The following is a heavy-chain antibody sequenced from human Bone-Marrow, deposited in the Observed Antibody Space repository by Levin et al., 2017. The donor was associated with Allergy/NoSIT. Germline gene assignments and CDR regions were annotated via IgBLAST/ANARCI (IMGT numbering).Heavy chain of an antibody. J-gene: IGHJ4*02. Sequence: SCAASGFTFDDFVLHWVRQAPGRGLEWVSGISWNGDNIDYADSVKGRFTISRDNAENSLYLQMNSLRPEDTALYYCVKDFGQEWGQGTLVTVSS. D-gene: IGHD3-16*01. CDR1: GFTFDDFV. CDR3: VKDFGQE. CDR2: ISWNGDNI. V-gene: IGHV3-9*01.